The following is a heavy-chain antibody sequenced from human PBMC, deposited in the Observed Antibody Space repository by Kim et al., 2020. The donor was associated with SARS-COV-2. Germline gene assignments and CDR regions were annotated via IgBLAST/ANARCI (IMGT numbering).Heavy chain of an antibody. D-gene: IGHD2-8*01. CDR1: GYSFTSYW. J-gene: IGHJ4*02. CDR2: IYPGDSDT. Sequence: GESLKISCKGSGYSFTSYWIGWVRQMPGKGLEWMGIIYPGDSDTRYSPSFQGQVTISADKSISTAYLQWSSLKASDTAMYYCARQYCTNGVCYTGGFDYWGQGTLVTVSS. V-gene: IGHV5-51*01. CDR3: ARQYCTNGVCYTGGFDY.